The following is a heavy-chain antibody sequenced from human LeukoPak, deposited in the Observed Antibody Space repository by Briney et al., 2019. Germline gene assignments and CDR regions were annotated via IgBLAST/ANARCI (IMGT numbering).Heavy chain of an antibody. V-gene: IGHV4-4*07. D-gene: IGHD2-21*02. Sequence: SETLSLTCIVSGGSISSYYWSWIRQPAGKGLEWIGRLYSSGDTNYNPSLKSRVTMSVDTSKNQFSLKLNSVTAADTAVYYCARGLFVVVTAIFDYWGQGTLVTVSS. J-gene: IGHJ4*02. CDR2: LYSSGDT. CDR1: GGSISSYY. CDR3: ARGLFVVVTAIFDY.